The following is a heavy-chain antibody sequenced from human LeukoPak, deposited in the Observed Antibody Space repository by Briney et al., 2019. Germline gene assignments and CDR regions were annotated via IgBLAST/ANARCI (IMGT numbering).Heavy chain of an antibody. CDR3: ARYRRRYYDSSGYYNYGTDV. V-gene: IGHV1-46*01. D-gene: IGHD3-22*01. CDR1: GYTFTSYY. Sequence: SVKVSCKASGYTFTSYYMHWVRQAPGQGLEWMGIINPSGGSTSYAQKFQGRVTMTRDTSTSTVYMELSSLRSEDTAVYYCARYRRRYYDSSGYYNYGTDVWGQGTTVTVSS. J-gene: IGHJ6*02. CDR2: INPSGGST.